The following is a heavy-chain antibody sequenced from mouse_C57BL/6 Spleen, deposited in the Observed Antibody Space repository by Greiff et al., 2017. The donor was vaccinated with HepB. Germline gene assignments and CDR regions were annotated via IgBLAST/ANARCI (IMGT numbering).Heavy chain of an antibody. Sequence: EVKLMESGGGLVQSGRSLRLSCATSGFTFSDFYMEWVRQAPGKGLEWIAASRNKANDYTTEYSASVKGRFIVSRDTSQSILYLQMNALRAEDTAIYYCARDTPYYDYGGGYYAMDYWGQGTSVTVSS. J-gene: IGHJ4*01. D-gene: IGHD2-4*01. CDR2: SRNKANDYTT. CDR1: GFTFSDFY. V-gene: IGHV7-1*01. CDR3: ARDTPYYDYGGGYYAMDY.